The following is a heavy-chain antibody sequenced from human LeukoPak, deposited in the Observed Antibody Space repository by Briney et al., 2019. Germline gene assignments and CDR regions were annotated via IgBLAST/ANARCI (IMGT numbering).Heavy chain of an antibody. V-gene: IGHV3-66*01. CDR2: MYSGGST. D-gene: IGHD2-2*01. J-gene: IGHJ6*02. CDR3: AREQVVVGRGYYGMDV. Sequence: GGSLRISCTASGFTVSSNYMNWVRQAPGKGLEWVSVMYSGGSTFYGGSVKGRFTISRDSSMNTLYLQMNSLRVDDTAVYYCAREQVVVGRGYYGMDVWGQGTTVTVSS. CDR1: GFTVSSNY.